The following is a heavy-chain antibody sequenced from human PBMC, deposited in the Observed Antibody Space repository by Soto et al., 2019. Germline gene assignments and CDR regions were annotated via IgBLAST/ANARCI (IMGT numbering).Heavy chain of an antibody. Sequence: QVQLVQSGAEVKNPGASVKVSCKTSGYTFTSYGIGWARQAPGQGLEWMGWINTYNGNTNYAQNLQGRVTLXTXTXXSTAYMELRSLRSNDTAIYYCAMVDVYVTPSPQDVWGQGTTVTVSS. J-gene: IGHJ6*02. CDR1: GYTFTSYG. V-gene: IGHV1-18*01. D-gene: IGHD3-16*01. CDR3: AMVDVYVTPSPQDV. CDR2: INTYNGNT.